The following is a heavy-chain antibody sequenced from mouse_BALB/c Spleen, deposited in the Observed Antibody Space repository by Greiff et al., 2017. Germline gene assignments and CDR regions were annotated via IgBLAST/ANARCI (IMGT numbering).Heavy chain of an antibody. V-gene: IGHV5-6-4*01. J-gene: IGHJ3*01. CDR1: GFTFSSYT. Sequence: EVQVVESGGGLVKPGGSLKLSCAASGFTFSSYTMSWVRQTPEKRLEWVATISSGGSYTYYPDSVKGRFTISRDNAKNTLYLQMSSLKSEDTAMYYCTREGYLAWFAYWGQGTLVTVSA. CDR2: ISSGGSYT. CDR3: TREGYLAWFAY.